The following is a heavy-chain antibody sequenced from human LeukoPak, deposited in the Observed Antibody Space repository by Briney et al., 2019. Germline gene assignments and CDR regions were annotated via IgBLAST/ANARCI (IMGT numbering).Heavy chain of an antibody. CDR1: AVTFGSFA. J-gene: IGHJ4*02. D-gene: IGHD1-26*01. CDR3: AKGWRMRATQTLLDY. Sequence: PGGSLRLSCAASAVTFGSFAMIWVRQAPGKGLERVSSMSHNGGSTYYADSVKGRFTISRDNSKNTLYLQMNSLRAEDTAVYYCAKGWRMRATQTLLDYWGQGTLVTVSS. CDR2: MSHNGGST. V-gene: IGHV3-23*01.